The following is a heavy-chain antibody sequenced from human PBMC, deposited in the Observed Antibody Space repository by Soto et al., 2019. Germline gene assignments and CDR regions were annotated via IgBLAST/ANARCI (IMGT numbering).Heavy chain of an antibody. CDR3: AKLPHSSLSENY. J-gene: IGHJ4*02. CDR2: ISYDGSQK. CDR1: GFTCSSYG. D-gene: IGHD6-6*01. Sequence: QVQLVESGGGVAQPGRSLRLSCAASGFTCSSYGMHWVRQAPGTGLEWVAIISYDGSQKYYADSVKGRFTTSRDNSKNTLHLQMNSLTIEDAALYYCAKLPHSSLSENYWGQGTLVTVSS. V-gene: IGHV3-30*18.